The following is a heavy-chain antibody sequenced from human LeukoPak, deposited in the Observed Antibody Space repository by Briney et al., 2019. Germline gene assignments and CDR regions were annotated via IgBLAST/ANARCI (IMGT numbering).Heavy chain of an antibody. CDR1: GGSISSYY. CDR3: ARQPYYYGSGSYPAVLDY. J-gene: IGHJ4*02. D-gene: IGHD3-10*01. Sequence: SETLSLTCTVSGGSISSYYWSWIRQPAGKGLEWIGRIYTSGSTNYNPSLKSRVTISVDTSKNQFSLKLSSVTAADTAVYYCARQPYYYGSGSYPAVLDYWGQGTLVTVSS. CDR2: IYTSGST. V-gene: IGHV4-4*07.